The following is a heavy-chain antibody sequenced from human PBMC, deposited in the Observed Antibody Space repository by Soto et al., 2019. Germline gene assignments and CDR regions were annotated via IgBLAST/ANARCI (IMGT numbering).Heavy chain of an antibody. CDR2: IIPIFGIK. CDR3: AKEAGDH. CDR1: GGTFNTYA. J-gene: IGHJ4*02. D-gene: IGHD3-10*01. Sequence: QMQLVQPGAEVKERGSSVKISCKTSGGTFNTYALTWVRQAPGQGLEWIGGIIPIFGIKNVAQRFQGRVTINADESLTTAYMEMTNLRSDDTAVYYCAKEAGDHWGQGTLVTVSS. V-gene: IGHV1-69*01.